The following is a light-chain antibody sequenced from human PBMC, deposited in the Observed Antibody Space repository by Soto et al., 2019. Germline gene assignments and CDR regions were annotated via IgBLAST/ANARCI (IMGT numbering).Light chain of an antibody. J-gene: IGLJ2*01. V-gene: IGLV2-8*01. CDR1: SGDVGGYNF. CDR3: SSYAGSNNFVV. Sequence: QSALTQPPSASGSPGRSVTISCTGTSGDVGGYNFVSWYQQHPGKAPKFMIYEVNKRPSGVPDRFSGSKSGNTASLTVSGLQAEDEADYYCSSYAGSNNFVVFGGGTKLTVL. CDR2: EVN.